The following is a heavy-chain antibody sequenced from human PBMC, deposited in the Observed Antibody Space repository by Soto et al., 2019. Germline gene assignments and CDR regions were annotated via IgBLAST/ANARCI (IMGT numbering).Heavy chain of an antibody. V-gene: IGHV1-69*01. J-gene: IGHJ4*02. CDR2: IIPIFGTA. CDR1: GGTFSSYA. CDR3: ARESGTMVRRRYYFDY. D-gene: IGHD3-10*01. Sequence: QVQLVQSGAEVKKPGSSVKVSCKASGGTFSSYAISWVRQAPGQVLEWMGGIIPIFGTANYAQKFQGRVTITADESTSTAYMELSSLRSEDTAVYYCARESGTMVRRRYYFDYWGQGTLVTVSS.